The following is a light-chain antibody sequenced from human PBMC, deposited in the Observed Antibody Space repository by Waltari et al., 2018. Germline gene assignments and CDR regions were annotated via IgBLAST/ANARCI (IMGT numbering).Light chain of an antibody. CDR1: SLRNHY. Sequence: SSELTQDPDVSVASGQTVRITGQGDSLRNHYAGWSQQKPGQAPILGFYGKNNRPSGIPARFSGSSSGDTASLTITGAQAEDEADYYCNSRDINGNHLGVYVFGTGTKVTVL. J-gene: IGLJ1*01. V-gene: IGLV3-19*01. CDR3: NSRDINGNHLGVYV. CDR2: GKN.